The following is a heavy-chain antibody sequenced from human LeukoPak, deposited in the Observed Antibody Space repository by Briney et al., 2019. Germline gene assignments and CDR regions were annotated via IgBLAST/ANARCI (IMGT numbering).Heavy chain of an antibody. Sequence: GASVKVSCKASGCTFTNYAIHWVRQAPGQRLEWMGWINAGNGNTEYSQNLQDRVTITRDTSATTAYMELSSLRSEDTAVYYCARGSYFYGSGSFMGSDYWGQGTLVTVSS. CDR1: GCTFTNYA. CDR2: INAGNGNT. D-gene: IGHD3-10*01. J-gene: IGHJ4*02. CDR3: ARGSYFYGSGSFMGSDY. V-gene: IGHV1-3*01.